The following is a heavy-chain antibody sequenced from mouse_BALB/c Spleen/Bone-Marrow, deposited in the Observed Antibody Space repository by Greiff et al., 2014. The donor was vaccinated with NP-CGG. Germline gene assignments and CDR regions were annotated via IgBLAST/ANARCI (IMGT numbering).Heavy chain of an antibody. D-gene: IGHD1-1*01. CDR3: ASYYYGSSSFAY. CDR1: GFNIKDTY. Sequence: EVKLQESGAELVKPGASVKLSCTASGFNIKDTYMHWVKQRPEQGLEWIGRIDPANGNTKYDPKFQGKATLTADTSSNTAYLQLSSLTSEDTAVYYCASYYYGSSSFAYWGQGTLVTVSA. CDR2: IDPANGNT. V-gene: IGHV14-3*02. J-gene: IGHJ3*01.